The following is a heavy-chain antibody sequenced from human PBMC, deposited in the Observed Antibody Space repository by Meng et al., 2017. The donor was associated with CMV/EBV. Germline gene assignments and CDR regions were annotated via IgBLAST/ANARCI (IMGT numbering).Heavy chain of an antibody. CDR1: GFTFSDYW. D-gene: IGHD6-6*01. CDR3: ARDRAIAARHFDY. J-gene: IGHJ4*02. CDR2: IKGDGSHT. Sequence: GGSLRLSCTASGFTFSDYWMHWVRQTPGKGLLWVSRIKGDGSHTIYGDSVKGRFTISRDNAKNTLYLQMNSLRAEDTAVYYCARDRAIAARHFDYWGQGTLVTVSS. V-gene: IGHV3-74*01.